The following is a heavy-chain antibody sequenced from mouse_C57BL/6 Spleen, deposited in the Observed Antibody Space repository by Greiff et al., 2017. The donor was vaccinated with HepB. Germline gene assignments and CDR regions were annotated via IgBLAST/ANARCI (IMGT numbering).Heavy chain of an antibody. CDR2: IDPEDGET. CDR1: GFNIKDYY. Sequence: VQLQQSGAELVKPGASVKLSCTASGFNIKDYYMHWVKQRTEQGLEWIGRIDPEDGETEYAPKFQGKATITADTSSNTAYLQLSSLTSEDTAVYYCARIDGYNFDYWGQGTTLTVSS. CDR3: ARIDGYNFDY. V-gene: IGHV14-2*01. D-gene: IGHD2-3*01. J-gene: IGHJ2*01.